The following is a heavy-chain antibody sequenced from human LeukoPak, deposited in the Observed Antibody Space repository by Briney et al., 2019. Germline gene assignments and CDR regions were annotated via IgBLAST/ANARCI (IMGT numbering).Heavy chain of an antibody. V-gene: IGHV3-23*01. Sequence: GGSLRLSCAASGFTFGSYAMTWVRQAPGKGLEWVSAIRGSGTGTNYGDSVKGRFTISRHNSKNTLYLQMNSLRAEDTAVYYCATHGSAHYYMDVWGKGTTVTISS. D-gene: IGHD2-2*03. CDR2: IRGSGTGT. J-gene: IGHJ6*03. CDR1: GFTFGSYA. CDR3: ATHGSAHYYMDV.